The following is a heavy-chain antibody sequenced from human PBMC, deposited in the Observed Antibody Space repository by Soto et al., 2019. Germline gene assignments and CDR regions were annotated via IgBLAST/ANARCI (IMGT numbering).Heavy chain of an antibody. V-gene: IGHV2-26*01. D-gene: IGHD2-2*01. Sequence: LTLTCTVSWFSLSNARMGVSWIRQPPGKALEWLAHIFSNDEKSYSTSLKSRLTISKDTSKSQVVLTMTNMDPVDTATYYCARLVPAATDLGLDAYYYGMDVWGQGTTVTVSS. CDR3: ARLVPAATDLGLDAYYYGMDV. J-gene: IGHJ6*02. CDR1: WFSLSNARMG. CDR2: IFSNDEK.